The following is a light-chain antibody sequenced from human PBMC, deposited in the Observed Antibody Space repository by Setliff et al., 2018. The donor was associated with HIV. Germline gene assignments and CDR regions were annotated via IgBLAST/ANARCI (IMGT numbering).Light chain of an antibody. Sequence: QSALTQPASVSGSPGQSITISCTGTSSDVGNYNLVSWYQQHPGKAPKLMIYEVSERPSGVSNRFSGSKSGNTASQTISGLQADDEADYYCCSYAGSTYVFGSGTKVTVL. J-gene: IGLJ1*01. V-gene: IGLV2-23*02. CDR2: EVS. CDR3: CSYAGSTYV. CDR1: SSDVGNYNL.